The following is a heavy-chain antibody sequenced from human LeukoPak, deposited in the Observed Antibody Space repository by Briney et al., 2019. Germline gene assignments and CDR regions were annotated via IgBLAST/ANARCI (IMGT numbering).Heavy chain of an antibody. CDR1: GFTFNNYA. J-gene: IGHJ6*03. CDR3: AKAANYYCYYMDV. CDR2: ISGSGGST. V-gene: IGHV3-23*01. Sequence: GGSLRLSCAAYGFTFNNYAMTWVRQAPGKGLEWVSAISGSGGSTYYADSVKGRFTISRDNSKNTLYLQMNSLRAEDTAVYYCAKAANYYCYYMDVRGKGTTVTVSS.